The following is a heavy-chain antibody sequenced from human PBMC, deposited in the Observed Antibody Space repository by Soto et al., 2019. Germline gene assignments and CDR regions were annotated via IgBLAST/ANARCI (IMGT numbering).Heavy chain of an antibody. CDR3: AKDMGNGYRSPLYGYYGMDV. V-gene: IGHV3-43*01. J-gene: IGHJ6*02. D-gene: IGHD2-2*02. Sequence: VQLVESGGVVVQPGGSLRLSCAASGFTFDDYTMHWVRQAPGKGLEWVSLISWDGGSTYYADSMKGRFTISRDNSKNSLYLQMNSLRTEDTALYYCAKDMGNGYRSPLYGYYGMDVWGQGTTVTVSS. CDR2: ISWDGGST. CDR1: GFTFDDYT.